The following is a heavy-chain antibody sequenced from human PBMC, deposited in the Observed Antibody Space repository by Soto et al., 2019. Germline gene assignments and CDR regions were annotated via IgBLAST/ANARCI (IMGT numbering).Heavy chain of an antibody. Sequence: EVQLLESGGGLAQPGGSLRLSCVASGFTFSNSAMSWVRHVPGKGLEWAAGIRSSGGHTNYADSVKGRFTISRDNSKDTLYLQMNSLRAEDTALYYCVKVQEFCAFNCYIVDSWGQGVLVTVSS. CDR2: IRSSGGHT. D-gene: IGHD2-15*01. V-gene: IGHV3-23*01. J-gene: IGHJ4*02. CDR3: VKVQEFCAFNCYIVDS. CDR1: GFTFSNSA.